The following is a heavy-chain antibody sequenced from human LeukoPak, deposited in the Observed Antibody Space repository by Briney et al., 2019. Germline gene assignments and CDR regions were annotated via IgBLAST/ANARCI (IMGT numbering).Heavy chain of an antibody. D-gene: IGHD2-2*01. Sequence: PGGSLRLSCAASGFTFSSYSTNWVRQAPGKGLEWVSSISSSSSYIYYADSVKGRFTISRDNAKNSLYLQMNSPRAEDTAVYYCARGSYCSSTSCLYYYYYYMDVWGKGTTVTVSS. CDR1: GFTFSSYS. CDR2: ISSSSSYI. J-gene: IGHJ6*03. V-gene: IGHV3-21*01. CDR3: ARGSYCSSTSCLYYYYYYMDV.